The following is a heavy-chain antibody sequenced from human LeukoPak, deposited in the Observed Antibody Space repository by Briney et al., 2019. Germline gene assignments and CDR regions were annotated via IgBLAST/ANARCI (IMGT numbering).Heavy chain of an antibody. J-gene: IGHJ4*02. Sequence: GGSLRLSCAASGFTFSSYAMHWVRQAPGKGLEWVAVISYDGSNKYHADSVKGRFTISRDNSKNTLYLQMNSLRAEDTAVYYCARDFGSSSDYWGQGTLVTVSS. CDR1: GFTFSSYA. V-gene: IGHV3-30*01. CDR3: ARDFGSSSDY. D-gene: IGHD6-6*01. CDR2: ISYDGSNK.